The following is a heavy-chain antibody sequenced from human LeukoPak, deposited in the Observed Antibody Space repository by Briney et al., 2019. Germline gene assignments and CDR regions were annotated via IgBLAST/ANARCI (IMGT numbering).Heavy chain of an antibody. J-gene: IGHJ4*02. CDR2: ISGGGVAI. CDR3: AKDGFDCSDSSGYYYFNY. V-gene: IGHV3-23*01. D-gene: IGHD3-22*01. Sequence: PGGSLRLSCAASGFTFSNHAMSWVRQAPGKGLQWVSAISGGGVAIYYADSVKGRFTISRDNSKHPLYLQMNSMGAEDTAVYYCAKDGFDCSDSSGYYYFNYWGQGTLVTVSS. CDR1: GFTFSNHA.